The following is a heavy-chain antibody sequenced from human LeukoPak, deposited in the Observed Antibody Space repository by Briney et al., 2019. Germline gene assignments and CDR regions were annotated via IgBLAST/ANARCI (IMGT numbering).Heavy chain of an antibody. D-gene: IGHD2-2*01. CDR3: ARDLSYCTITSCSYYYYGMDV. V-gene: IGHV3-23*01. Sequence: PGGSLRLSCAASRFTFSSYAMSWVRQAPGKGLEWVSVISGSGGRTYYADSVKGRFTISRDNAKNSLYLQMNSLRAEDTAVYYCARDLSYCTITSCSYYYYGMDVWGQGTTVTVSS. J-gene: IGHJ6*02. CDR2: ISGSGGRT. CDR1: RFTFSSYA.